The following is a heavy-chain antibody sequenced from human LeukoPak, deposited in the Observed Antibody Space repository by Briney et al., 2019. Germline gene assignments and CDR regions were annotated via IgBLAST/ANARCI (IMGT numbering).Heavy chain of an antibody. CDR2: IYYSGST. Sequence: SETLSLTCTVSGGSISSYYWSWIRQPPGKGLEWIGYIYYSGSTNYNPSLKSRVTISVDTSKNQFSLKLSSVTAADTAVYYCASHSSGWYGWFDPWGQGTLVTVSS. CDR1: GGSISSYY. V-gene: IGHV4-59*01. D-gene: IGHD6-19*01. CDR3: ASHSSGWYGWFDP. J-gene: IGHJ5*02.